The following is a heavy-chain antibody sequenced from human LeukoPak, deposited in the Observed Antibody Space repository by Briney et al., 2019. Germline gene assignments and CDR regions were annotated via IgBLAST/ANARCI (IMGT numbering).Heavy chain of an antibody. V-gene: IGHV4-59*08. CDR1: GVSISDYY. J-gene: IGHJ4*02. CDR3: ARSGSGSYYGSDY. Sequence: PSETLSLTCTVSGVSISDYYWSWIRQSPGKGLEWIGYFYRTGDTDYNPSLKSRVTISVDTSKNQFSLKLSSVTAADTAVYYCARSGSGSYYGSDYWGQGTLVTVSS. CDR2: FYRTGDT. D-gene: IGHD3-10*01.